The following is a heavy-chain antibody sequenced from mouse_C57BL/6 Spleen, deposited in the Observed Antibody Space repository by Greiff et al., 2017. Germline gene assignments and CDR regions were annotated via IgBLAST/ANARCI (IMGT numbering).Heavy chain of an antibody. Sequence: EVQLVESEGGLVQPGSSMKLSCTASGFTFSDYYMAWVRQVPEKGLEWVANINYDGSSTYYLDSLKSRFIISRDNAKNILYLQMSSLKSEDTATYYCARNYGNYVGYFAVWGTGTTVTVSS. V-gene: IGHV5-16*01. CDR2: INYDGSST. CDR1: GFTFSDYY. D-gene: IGHD2-1*01. CDR3: ARNYGNYVGYFAV. J-gene: IGHJ1*03.